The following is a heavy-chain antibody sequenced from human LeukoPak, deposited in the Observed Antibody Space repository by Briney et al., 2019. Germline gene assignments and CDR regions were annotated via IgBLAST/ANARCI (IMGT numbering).Heavy chain of an antibody. CDR1: GFTFSAYA. J-gene: IGHJ4*02. Sequence: PGGSLRLSCVASGFTFSAYAMSWVRQAPGKGLEWVSSISGTTGATYYADSVKGRFTISRDNSKNTPYLQMNSLRAEDTAVYYCAKISPTVTYFDYWGQGTLVTVSS. V-gene: IGHV3-23*01. CDR2: ISGTTGAT. CDR3: AKISPTVTYFDY. D-gene: IGHD4-17*01.